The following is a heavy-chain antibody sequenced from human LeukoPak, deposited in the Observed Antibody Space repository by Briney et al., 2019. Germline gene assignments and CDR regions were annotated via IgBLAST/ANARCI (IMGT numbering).Heavy chain of an antibody. J-gene: IGHJ4*02. CDR1: GYTFTSYD. CDR3: ARLGSNSVFDY. D-gene: IGHD1-26*01. V-gene: IGHV1-8*01. CDR2: MNANSGNT. Sequence: GASVKVSCRASGYTFTSYDINWVRQATGQGLEWMGWMNANSGNTGYAQKVQGRLTMTRNTSISTAYMELSSLRSEDTAVYYCARLGSNSVFDYWGEGTLVTVSS.